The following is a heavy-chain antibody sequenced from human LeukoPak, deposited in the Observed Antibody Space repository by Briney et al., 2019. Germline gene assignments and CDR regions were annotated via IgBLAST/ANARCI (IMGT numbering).Heavy chain of an antibody. D-gene: IGHD3-10*01. V-gene: IGHV1-2*04. CDR1: GYTFTSYG. CDR3: ARDSREYGSGSHFDY. Sequence: GASVKVSCKASGYTFTSYGISWVRQAPGQGLEWMGWINPNSGGTNYAQKFQGWVTMTRDTSISTAYMELSRLRSDDTAVYYCARDSREYGSGSHFDYWGQGTLVTVSS. CDR2: INPNSGGT. J-gene: IGHJ4*02.